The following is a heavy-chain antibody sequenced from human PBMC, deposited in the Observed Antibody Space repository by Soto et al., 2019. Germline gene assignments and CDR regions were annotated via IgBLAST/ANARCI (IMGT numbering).Heavy chain of an antibody. Sequence: GGSLRLSCAASGFTFSSYGMHWVRQAPGKGLEWVAVISYDGSNKYYADSVKGRFTISRDNSKNTLYLQMNSLRAEDTAVYYCAKAPKEGRIAVAGNCWFDPWGQGTLVTVSS. CDR2: ISYDGSNK. CDR3: AKAPKEGRIAVAGNCWFDP. CDR1: GFTFSSYG. J-gene: IGHJ5*02. D-gene: IGHD6-19*01. V-gene: IGHV3-30*18.